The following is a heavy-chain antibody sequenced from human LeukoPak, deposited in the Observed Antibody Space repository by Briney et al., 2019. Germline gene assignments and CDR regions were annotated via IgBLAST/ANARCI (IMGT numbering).Heavy chain of an antibody. D-gene: IGHD3-16*01. Sequence: GGSLRLSCVGSGFMFSRFGLIWVRQAPGKGLEWVSGIHGNGETTYYGDSVKGRFTISRDNSKSTLYLQMNSLRVEDTAEYFCGRDPSGDYVGAFEFWGQGPKVAVSS. CDR1: GFMFSRFG. V-gene: IGHV3-23*01. CDR3: GRDPSGDYVGAFEF. CDR2: IHGNGETT. J-gene: IGHJ3*01.